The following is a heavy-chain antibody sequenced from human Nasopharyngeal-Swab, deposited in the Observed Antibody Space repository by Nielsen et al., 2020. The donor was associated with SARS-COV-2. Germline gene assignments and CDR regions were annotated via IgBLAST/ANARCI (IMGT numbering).Heavy chain of an antibody. CDR2: IYYSGST. Sequence: ESLKISCTVSGGSISSSSYYWGWIRQPPGKGLEWIGSIYYSGSTYYNPSLKSRVTISVDTSKNQFSLKMSSVTAADTAVYYCARDLGDWGFNYYYGMDVWGQGTTVTVSS. CDR1: GGSISSSSYY. J-gene: IGHJ6*02. CDR3: ARDLGDWGFNYYYGMDV. V-gene: IGHV4-39*07. D-gene: IGHD7-27*01.